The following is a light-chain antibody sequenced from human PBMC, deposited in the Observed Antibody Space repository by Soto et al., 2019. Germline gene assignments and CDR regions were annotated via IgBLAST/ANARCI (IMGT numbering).Light chain of an antibody. J-gene: IGKJ1*01. Sequence: EIMMKQSPATLSVSNGERATLSCRASETVSSNLAWYQQKLGQAPRLLIYGASTRATGIPARFSGSGSGTEFTLTISSLQSEDFAVYYCQHYCNGTPWTFGQGTKVDIK. V-gene: IGKV3-15*01. CDR1: ETVSSN. CDR3: QHYCNGTPWT. CDR2: GAS.